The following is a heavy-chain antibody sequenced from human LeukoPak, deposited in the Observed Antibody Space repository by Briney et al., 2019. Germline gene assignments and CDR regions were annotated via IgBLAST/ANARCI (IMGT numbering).Heavy chain of an antibody. Sequence: SETLSLTCTVSGGSISRSDYYWGWIRQPPGKGLEWIGSVHYSGRAYYNPSLKSPVPISVDTSKNQFSLKVRSVTAADTAVYFCVRARDFYGSASYYPDYWGHGTLVSVSS. D-gene: IGHD3-10*01. J-gene: IGHJ4*01. CDR2: VHYSGRA. CDR1: GGSISRSDYY. V-gene: IGHV4-39*01. CDR3: VRARDFYGSASYYPDY.